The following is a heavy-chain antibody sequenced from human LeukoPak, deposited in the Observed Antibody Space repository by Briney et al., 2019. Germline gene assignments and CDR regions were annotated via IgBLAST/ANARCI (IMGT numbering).Heavy chain of an antibody. J-gene: IGHJ4*02. V-gene: IGHV4-39*01. CDR2: IYYSGST. D-gene: IGHD1-26*01. CDR1: GGSISSSSYY. Sequence: SETLSLTCTVSGGSISSSSYYWGWIRQPPGKGLEWIGSIYYSGSTYYNPSLKSRVTISVDTPENQFSLKLSSVTAADTAVYYCAIIVGATMGLDYWGQGTLVTVSS. CDR3: AIIVGATMGLDY.